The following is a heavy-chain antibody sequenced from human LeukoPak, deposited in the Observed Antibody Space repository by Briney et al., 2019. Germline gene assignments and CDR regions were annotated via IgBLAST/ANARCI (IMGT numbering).Heavy chain of an antibody. D-gene: IGHD1-26*01. CDR1: GGSIGSYY. CDR2: IYTSGST. CDR3: ARAAVGATPFDY. V-gene: IGHV4-4*08. Sequence: SETLSLTCTVSGGSIGSYYWSWIRQPPGKGLEWIGRIYTSGSTNYNPSLKSRVTISVDTSKNQFSLKLSSVTAADTAVYYCARAAVGATPFDYWGQGTLVTVSS. J-gene: IGHJ4*02.